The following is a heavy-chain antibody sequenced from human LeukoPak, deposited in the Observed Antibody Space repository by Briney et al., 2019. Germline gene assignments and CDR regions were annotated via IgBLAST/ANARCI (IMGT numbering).Heavy chain of an antibody. V-gene: IGHV4-34*01. D-gene: IGHD3-22*01. CDR3: ARFSPFFDSSVHYLDY. CDR1: GGSFSGYY. J-gene: IGHJ4*02. CDR2: INHSGST. Sequence: PSETLSLTCAVYGGSFSGYYWSWIRQPPGKGLEWIGEINHSGSTNYNPSLKSRVTISVDTSKNQFSLKLNSVGAADAAVYYCARFSPFFDSSVHYLDYWGPGILVTVSS.